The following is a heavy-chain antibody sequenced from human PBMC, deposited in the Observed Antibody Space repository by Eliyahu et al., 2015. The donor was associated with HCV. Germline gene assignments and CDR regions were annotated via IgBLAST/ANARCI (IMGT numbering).Heavy chain of an antibody. CDR2: ISSTSSYI. Sequence: LXWVXYISSTSSYIXYAESVKGRFTVSRDNAKNSLYLXMNSLRAEDTAVYYCARDRGYSSSSSLDYWGQGTLVTVSS. CDR3: ARDRGYSSSSSLDY. D-gene: IGHD6-6*01. V-gene: IGHV3-21*01. J-gene: IGHJ4*02.